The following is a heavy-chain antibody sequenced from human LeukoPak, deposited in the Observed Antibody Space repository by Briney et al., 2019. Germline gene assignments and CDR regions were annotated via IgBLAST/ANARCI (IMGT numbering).Heavy chain of an antibody. V-gene: IGHV3-30-3*01. CDR3: ARDIFGSSRPSDC. D-gene: IGHD3-10*02. CDR2: ISYDGSNK. Sequence: PGGSLRLSCAASGFTFSSYAMHWVRQAPGKGLEWVAVISYDGSNKYYADSVKGRFTISRDNSKNTLYLQMNSLRSEDTAVYYCARDIFGSSRPSDCWGQGTLVTVSS. CDR1: GFTFSSYA. J-gene: IGHJ4*02.